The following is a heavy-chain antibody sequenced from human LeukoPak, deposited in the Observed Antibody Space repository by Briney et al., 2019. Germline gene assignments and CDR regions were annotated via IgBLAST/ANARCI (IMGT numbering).Heavy chain of an antibody. CDR3: ASDSAGITIFGVAPHDY. CDR1: GGSFSGYY. Sequence: PSETLSLTCAVYGGSFSGYYWSWVRQAPGKGLEWVSAISGSGGSTYYADSVKGRFTISRDNSKNTLYLQMNSLRAEDTAVYYCASDSAGITIFGVAPHDYWGQGTLVTVSS. CDR2: ISGSGGST. V-gene: IGHV3-23*01. D-gene: IGHD3-3*01. J-gene: IGHJ4*02.